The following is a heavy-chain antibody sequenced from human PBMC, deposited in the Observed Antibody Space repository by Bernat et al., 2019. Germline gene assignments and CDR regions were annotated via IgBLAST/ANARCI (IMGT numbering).Heavy chain of an antibody. Sequence: QVQLVESGGGVVQPGRSLRLSCAASGFTFSSYGMHWVRQAPGEGLEWVAAIWYDGSNKDYADPVKCRFTISRDNSKNTLYLQMTTLRAEDTAVYYCARDSAAAGTSPHDYWGQGTLVTVSS. CDR3: ARDSAAAGTSPHDY. CDR2: IWYDGSNK. CDR1: GFTFSSYG. V-gene: IGHV3-33*01. D-gene: IGHD6-13*01. J-gene: IGHJ4*02.